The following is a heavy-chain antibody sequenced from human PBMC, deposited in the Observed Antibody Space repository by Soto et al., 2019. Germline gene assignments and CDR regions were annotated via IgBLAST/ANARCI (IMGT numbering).Heavy chain of an antibody. D-gene: IGHD6-19*01. V-gene: IGHV3-30-3*01. CDR1: GFTFSSYA. CDR2: ISYDGSNK. Sequence: QVQLVESGGGVVQPGRSLRLSCAASGFTFSSYAMHWVRQAPGKGLEWVAVISYDGSNKYYADSVKGRFTISRDNSKNTLYLQMSSLRAEDRAVYSCARDLGEVAGTSYFDYWGQGTLVTVS. J-gene: IGHJ4*02. CDR3: ARDLGEVAGTSYFDY.